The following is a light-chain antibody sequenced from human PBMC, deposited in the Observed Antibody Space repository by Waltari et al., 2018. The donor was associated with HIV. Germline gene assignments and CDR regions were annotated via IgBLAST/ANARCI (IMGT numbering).Light chain of an antibody. CDR1: QDISGA. J-gene: IGKJ4*01. V-gene: IGKV1-13*02. CDR2: DAS. CDR3: QQFNSYPRT. Sequence: AIQLTQSPSSLSASVGDRVTITCRASQDISGALAWYQQKPGKPPKLLIHDASILETGVPSKCSGSGAGADFTLTISSLQPEDFATYYCQQFNSYPRTFGAGTKVEIK.